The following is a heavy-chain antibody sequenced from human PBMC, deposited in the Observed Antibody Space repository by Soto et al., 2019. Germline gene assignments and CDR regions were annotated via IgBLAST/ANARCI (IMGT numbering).Heavy chain of an antibody. CDR1: GGTFSSYA. J-gene: IGHJ6*02. CDR2: IIPIFGTA. D-gene: IGHD2-2*01. V-gene: IGHV1-69*06. CDR3: ARSISRCSSTSCYSSYYYYGMDV. Sequence: SVKVSCKASGGTFSSYAISWVRQAPGQGLEWMGGIIPIFGTANYAQKFQGRVTITADKSTSTAYMELSSLRSEDTAVYYCARSISRCSSTSCYSSYYYYGMDVWGQGTTVTVSS.